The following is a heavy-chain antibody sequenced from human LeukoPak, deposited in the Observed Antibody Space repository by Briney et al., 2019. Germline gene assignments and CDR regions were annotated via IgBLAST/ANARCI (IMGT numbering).Heavy chain of an antibody. D-gene: IGHD3-22*01. V-gene: IGHV3-23*01. CDR1: GFTFSSYA. J-gene: IGHJ3*02. CDR2: ISGSGGST. Sequence: PGGSLRLSCAASGFTFSSYAMSWVRQAPGKGLEWVSAISGSGGSTYYADSVKGRFTISRDNPKNTLYLQMNSLRAEDTAVYYCAKDRGRTMIVVVTPLDAFDIWGQGTMVTVSS. CDR3: AKDRGRTMIVVVTPLDAFDI.